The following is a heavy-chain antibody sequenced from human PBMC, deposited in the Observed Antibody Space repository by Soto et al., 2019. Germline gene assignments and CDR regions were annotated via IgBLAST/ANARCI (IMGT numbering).Heavy chain of an antibody. V-gene: IGHV1-18*01. CDR3: ARDRLYYYDSSGLFDY. J-gene: IGHJ4*02. D-gene: IGHD3-22*01. CDR1: GYTFTSYG. CDR2: ISAYNGNT. Sequence: ASVKVSCKASGYTFTSYGISWVRQAPGQGLEWMGWISAYNGNTNYAQKLQGRVTMTTDTSTSTAYMELRSLRSDDTAVYYCARDRLYYYDSSGLFDYWGQVSLVTV.